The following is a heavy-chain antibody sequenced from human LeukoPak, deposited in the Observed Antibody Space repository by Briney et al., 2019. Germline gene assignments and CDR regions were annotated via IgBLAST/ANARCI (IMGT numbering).Heavy chain of an antibody. D-gene: IGHD6-19*01. CDR1: GFTFSSYE. V-gene: IGHV3-48*03. J-gene: IGHJ4*02. Sequence: GGSLRLSCAASGFTFSSYEMNWVRQAPGKGLEWVSYISSSGSTIYYADSVKGRFTISRDNAKNSLYLQMNSLRAEDTAVYYCARDYSSGFLDYRGQGTLVTVSS. CDR2: ISSSGSTI. CDR3: ARDYSSGFLDY.